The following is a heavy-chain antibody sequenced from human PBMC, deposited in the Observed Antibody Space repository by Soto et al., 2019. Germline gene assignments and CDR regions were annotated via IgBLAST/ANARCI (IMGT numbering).Heavy chain of an antibody. Sequence: QVQLLQSGAEVKKPGASVKVSCKAPGYTFSGYSITWVRQAPGQGLEWMGWISGYNGNTNYAQKFQGRVTMTTDTSTSTAYMELRSLRSDDTAVYYCATSGSGSGSHFYYGLDVWDQGTTVSVSS. CDR2: ISGYNGNT. CDR1: GYTFSGYS. D-gene: IGHD3-10*01. J-gene: IGHJ6*02. CDR3: ATSGSGSGSHFYYGLDV. V-gene: IGHV1-18*01.